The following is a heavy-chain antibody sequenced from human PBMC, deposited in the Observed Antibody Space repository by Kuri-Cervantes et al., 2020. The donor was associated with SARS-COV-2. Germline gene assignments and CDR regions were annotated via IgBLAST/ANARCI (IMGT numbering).Heavy chain of an antibody. CDR3: ARVPLHPVFFGELPRGWDMDV. CDR2: IGPSGTPK. CDR1: GFIFSDYY. Sequence: GESLKISCTASGFIFSDYYMTWIRQAPGKGLEWVSNIGPSGTPKYYADSVKGRFTISRDNAKNSLYLQMSSLRAEDTAVYYCARVPLHPVFFGELPRGWDMDVWGKGTTVTVSS. V-gene: IGHV3-11*04. J-gene: IGHJ6*03. D-gene: IGHD3-10*01.